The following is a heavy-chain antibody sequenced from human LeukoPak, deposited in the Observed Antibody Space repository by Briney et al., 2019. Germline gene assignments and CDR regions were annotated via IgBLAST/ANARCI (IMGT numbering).Heavy chain of an antibody. CDR1: GFTFSSDV. J-gene: IGHJ4*02. CDR3: ARGFRGWHAEGFDY. D-gene: IGHD3-22*01. Sequence: GGSLRLSWAASGFTFSSDVMSWVRQARGKVLGWVSIIYSCGSTFYADSVKGRFTISGDDSKNTLYLQMNSLRAEDTAVYYCARGFRGWHAEGFDYWGQGTLVTVSS. CDR2: IYSCGST. V-gene: IGHV3-66*01.